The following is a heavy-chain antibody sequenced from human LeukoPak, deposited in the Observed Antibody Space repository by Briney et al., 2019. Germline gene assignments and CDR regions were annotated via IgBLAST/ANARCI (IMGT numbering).Heavy chain of an antibody. J-gene: IGHJ4*02. Sequence: GGSLRLSCAASGFTFSSYAMHWVRQAPGKGLEWVAVISYEGSNKYYADSVKGRFTISRDNSKNTLYLQMNSLRAEDTAVYYCARGGWLQLRDFDYWGQGTLVTVSS. D-gene: IGHD5-24*01. CDR3: ARGGWLQLRDFDY. CDR2: ISYEGSNK. V-gene: IGHV3-30-3*01. CDR1: GFTFSSYA.